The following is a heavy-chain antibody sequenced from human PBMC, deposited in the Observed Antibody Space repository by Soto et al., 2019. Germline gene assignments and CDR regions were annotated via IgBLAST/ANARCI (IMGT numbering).Heavy chain of an antibody. CDR1: GGSISSGGYY. J-gene: IGHJ6*02. CDR3: ARDPQSPQYGMDV. V-gene: IGHV4-31*03. Sequence: SETLSLTCTVSGGSISSGGYYWSWIRQHPGKGLEWIGYIYYSGSTYYNPSLKSRVTISVDTSKNQFSLKLSSVTAADTAVYYCARDPQSPQYGMDVWGQGTTVTVSS. CDR2: IYYSGST.